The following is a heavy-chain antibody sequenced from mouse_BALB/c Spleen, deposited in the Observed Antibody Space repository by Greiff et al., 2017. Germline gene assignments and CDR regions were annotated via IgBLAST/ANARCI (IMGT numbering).Heavy chain of an antibody. V-gene: IGHV1-5*01. CDR1: GYTFTSYW. CDR2: IYPGNSDT. Sequence: EVKLVESGTVLARPGASVKMSCKASGYTFTSYWMHWVNQRPGQGLEWIGAIYPGNSDTSYNQKFKGKAKLTAVTSTSTAYMELSSLTNEDSAVYYCTRSRDWDGFAYWGQGTLVTVSA. CDR3: TRSRDWDGFAY. D-gene: IGHD4-1*01. J-gene: IGHJ3*01.